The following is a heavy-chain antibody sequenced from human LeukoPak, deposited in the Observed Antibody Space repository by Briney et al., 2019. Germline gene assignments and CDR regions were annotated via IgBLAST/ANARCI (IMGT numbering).Heavy chain of an antibody. CDR1: GYSFTSYW. J-gene: IGHJ4*02. CDR2: IYPGDSDT. CDR3: XXVGLDILTGYYNPGAHDY. V-gene: IGHV5-51*03. D-gene: IGHD3-9*01. Sequence: KPGESLKISCKGSGYSFTSYWIGWVRQMPGKGLEWMGIIYPGDSDTRYSPSFQGQVTISADKSISTAYLQWSSLKASDTAMYYCXXVGLDILTGYYNPGAHDYXXQGTLVTVSS.